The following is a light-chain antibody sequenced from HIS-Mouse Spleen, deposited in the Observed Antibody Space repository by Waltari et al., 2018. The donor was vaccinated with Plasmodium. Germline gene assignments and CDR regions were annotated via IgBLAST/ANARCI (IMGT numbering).Light chain of an antibody. J-gene: IGLJ2*01. Sequence: QSALTQPPSASGSPGQSVTISCTGTSSDVGGYNYVSWYQQHPGKAPKLMIYEVRQRPSGVPDRCSGSKSGNTASLTVSGLQAEDEADYYCSSYAGSNNWVVGGGTKLTVL. CDR2: EVR. CDR3: SSYAGSNNWV. V-gene: IGLV2-8*01. CDR1: SSDVGGYNY.